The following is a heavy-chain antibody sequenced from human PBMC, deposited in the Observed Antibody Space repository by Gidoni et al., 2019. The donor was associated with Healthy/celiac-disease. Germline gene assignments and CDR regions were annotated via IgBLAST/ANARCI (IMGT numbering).Heavy chain of an antibody. D-gene: IGHD6-13*01. CDR3: ARQGIEAPGTLVWFDP. J-gene: IGHJ5*02. V-gene: IGHV4-39*01. CDR1: GGSISSSYYY. Sequence: QLQLQESGPGLVKPSETLSLTCTVSGGSISSSYYYWGWIRQPPGKGLEWIGNIYYSGSTYYNPSLKSRVTISVDTSKNQFSLKLSSVTAADTAVYYCARQGIEAPGTLVWFDPWGQGTLVTVSS. CDR2: IYYSGST.